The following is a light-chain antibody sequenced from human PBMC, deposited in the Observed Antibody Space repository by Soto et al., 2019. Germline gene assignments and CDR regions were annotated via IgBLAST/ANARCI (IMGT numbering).Light chain of an antibody. CDR2: GAS. CDR1: RSVNSRY. J-gene: IGKJ1*01. Sequence: EIVLTQSPGTLSLSPGEMSGLSFSAIRSVNSRYFVWYQQKPGQAPRLLIYGASTRATGIPARFSGSGSGPEFTLTISSLQSEDFAVYYCQQYNNWPRRFGQGTQV. CDR3: QQYNNWPRR. V-gene: IGKV3-15*01.